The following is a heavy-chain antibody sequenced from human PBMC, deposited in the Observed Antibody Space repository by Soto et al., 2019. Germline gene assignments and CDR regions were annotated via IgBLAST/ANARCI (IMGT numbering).Heavy chain of an antibody. V-gene: IGHV3-23*01. CDR1: GFTFSSYA. CDR3: AKGGRSSTSSSYYYYSMDV. D-gene: IGHD1-26*01. Sequence: EVQLLESGGGLVQPGGSLRLSCAASGFTFSSYAMSWVRQAPGKGLEWVSAISGSGGSTYYADSVKGRFTISRDNSKNTLYLQMNSLRAEDTAVYYCAKGGRSSTSSSYYYYSMDVWGKGTTVTVSS. CDR2: ISGSGGST. J-gene: IGHJ6*03.